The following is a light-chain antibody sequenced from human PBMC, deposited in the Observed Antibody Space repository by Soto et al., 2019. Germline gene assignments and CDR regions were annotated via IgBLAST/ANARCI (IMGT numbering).Light chain of an antibody. Sequence: QSVLTQPASVSGSPGQSITISCTGTSSDFGSYDLVSWYQQHPGKAPKLMIYEGSKRPSGVSNRFSGSKSGNTASLTISGLQAEDEADYYCCSYAGSSTSVVFGGGTKLTVL. CDR3: CSYAGSSTSVV. CDR1: SSDFGSYDL. V-gene: IGLV2-23*01. J-gene: IGLJ2*01. CDR2: EGS.